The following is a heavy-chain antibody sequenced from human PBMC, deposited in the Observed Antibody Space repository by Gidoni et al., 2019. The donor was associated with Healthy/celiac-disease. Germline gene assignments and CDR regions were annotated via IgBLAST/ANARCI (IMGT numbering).Heavy chain of an antibody. CDR2: ISAYNGNT. J-gene: IGHJ4*02. CDR3: ARDVYYYGSGSRPPLDY. Sequence: GAEVKKPGASVKVSCKASGYTFTSYGISWVRQAPGQGLEWMGWISAYNGNTNYAQKLQGRVTMTTDTSTSTAYMELRSLRSDDTAVYYCARDVYYYGSGSRPPLDYWGQGTLVTVSS. CDR1: GYTFTSYG. V-gene: IGHV1-18*04. D-gene: IGHD3-10*01.